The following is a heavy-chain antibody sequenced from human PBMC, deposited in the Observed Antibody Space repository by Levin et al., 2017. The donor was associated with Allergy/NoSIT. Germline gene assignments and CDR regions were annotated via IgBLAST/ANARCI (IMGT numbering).Heavy chain of an antibody. V-gene: IGHV3-11*01. J-gene: IGHJ6*02. D-gene: IGHD2-2*01. CDR2: ISSSGNTI. Sequence: GGSLRLSCAASGFTFSDFYMSWIRQAPGKGLEWVSYISSSGNTIYYADSVKGRFTISRDNAKNSLYLQMNSLRDEDTAVYYCARLPTIVPAFGMDVWGQGTTVTVSS. CDR1: GFTFSDFY. CDR3: ARLPTIVPAFGMDV.